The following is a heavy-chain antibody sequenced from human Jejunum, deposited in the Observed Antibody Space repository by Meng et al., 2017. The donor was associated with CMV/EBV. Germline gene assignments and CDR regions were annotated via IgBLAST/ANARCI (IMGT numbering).Heavy chain of an antibody. Sequence: YFWGWCSQPPGKGLEWIGSIYYGGSTYYNPSLKSRVTISVDTSKNQFSLSLSSVTAADTAVYYCARDRVRYSDDYYYYGMDVWGQGTTVTVSS. CDR3: ARDRVRYSDDYYYYGMDV. J-gene: IGHJ6*02. CDR1: YF. CDR2: IYYGGST. V-gene: IGHV4-39*07. D-gene: IGHD3-9*01.